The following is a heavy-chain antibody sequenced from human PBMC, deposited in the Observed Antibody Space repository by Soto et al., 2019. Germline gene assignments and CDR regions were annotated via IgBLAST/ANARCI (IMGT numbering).Heavy chain of an antibody. V-gene: IGHV1-69*12. J-gene: IGHJ2*01. CDR3: AQTLGLAVAGPGRFDL. Sequence: QVQLVQSGAEVKKPGSSVKVSCKASGGTFSSYAISWVRQAPGQGLEWMGGIIPIFGRANYAQKFQGRVQMTAADSTSTAYMELSSLGSEDTAVYYCAQTLGLAVAGPGRFDLWGRGTLGTVSS. CDR1: GGTFSSYA. CDR2: IIPIFGRA. D-gene: IGHD6-19*01.